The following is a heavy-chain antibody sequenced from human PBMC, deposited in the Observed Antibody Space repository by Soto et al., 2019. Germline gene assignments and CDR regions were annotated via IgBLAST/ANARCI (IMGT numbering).Heavy chain of an antibody. CDR1: GFSLTTSGVG. CDR2: IYWNDDQ. Sequence: QITLKESGPTLVKPTQTLTLTCTFSGFSLTTSGVGVGWIRQSPGKALEWLALIYWNDDQWYSPSLKSRLTITKDTSKKQVVLKMTNMDPVDTATYFCARSRRITMIGVVSWFDPWGQGTLVTVSS. J-gene: IGHJ5*02. D-gene: IGHD3-3*01. CDR3: ARSRRITMIGVVSWFDP. V-gene: IGHV2-5*01.